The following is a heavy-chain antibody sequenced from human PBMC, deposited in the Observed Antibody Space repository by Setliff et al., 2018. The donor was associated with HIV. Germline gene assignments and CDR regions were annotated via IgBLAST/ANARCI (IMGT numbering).Heavy chain of an antibody. V-gene: IGHV4-59*08. J-gene: IGHJ6*02. CDR2: IYYSGMT. Sequence: PSETLSLTCNVSGGSISSYYWSWIRQPPGKGLEWIGDIYYSGMTNYNPSLQSRVTISLDTSKNQFSLKLSSVTAADTAVYYCARHLRSYGAAIGYGMDVWGQGTTVTVSS. CDR3: ARHLRSYGAAIGYGMDV. CDR1: GGSISSYY. D-gene: IGHD5-18*01.